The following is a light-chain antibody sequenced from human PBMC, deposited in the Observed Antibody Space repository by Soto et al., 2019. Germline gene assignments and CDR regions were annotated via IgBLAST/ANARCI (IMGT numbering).Light chain of an antibody. Sequence: DIQMTQSPSTLPASVGDSVTITCRASQNIRNWLAWYQQKPGKAPNPLIYDASSLKSGVPARFSGSGSGTEFTLTISSLQPDDFATYYCQQYNSYSGTFGQGTKVDIK. CDR2: DAS. V-gene: IGKV1-5*01. CDR1: QNIRNW. CDR3: QQYNSYSGT. J-gene: IGKJ1*01.